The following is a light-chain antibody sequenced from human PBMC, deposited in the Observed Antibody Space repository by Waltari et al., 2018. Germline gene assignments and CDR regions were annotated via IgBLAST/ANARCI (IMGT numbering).Light chain of an antibody. CDR2: DVS. V-gene: IGLV2-23*02. CDR3: CSYAGSSSVV. J-gene: IGLJ2*01. CDR1: SSDVCGYNY. Sequence: QSALTQPASVSGSPGQSITISCTGTSSDVCGYNYVSWYQQHPGKAPTLMIDDVSKRPSGVSNRFAGSKAGNTASLTSSGRQAEDEADYYCCSYAGSSSVVFGGGTKLTVL.